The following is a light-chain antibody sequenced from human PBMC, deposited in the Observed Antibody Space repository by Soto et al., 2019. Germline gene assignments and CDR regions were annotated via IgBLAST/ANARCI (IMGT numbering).Light chain of an antibody. J-gene: IGLJ2*01. CDR2: EDI. V-gene: IGLV2-14*02. Sequence: QSVLTQPASVSGSPGQSITISCTGSSSDVEANKLVSWYQQHPGTAPRLLIYEDIRRPSGISSRFSGSKSGNTASLTISGLRAEDEAAYYCCSYTSSSTVLFGGGTKVTVL. CDR3: CSYTSSSTVL. CDR1: SSDVEANKL.